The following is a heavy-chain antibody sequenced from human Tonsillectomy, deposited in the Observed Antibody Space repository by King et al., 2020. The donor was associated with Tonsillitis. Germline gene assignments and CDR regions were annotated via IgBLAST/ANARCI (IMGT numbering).Heavy chain of an antibody. D-gene: IGHD3-10*01. J-gene: IGHJ6*03. Sequence: VQLVESGGGLVQPGGSLRLSCAASGFTFSSYEMNWVRQAPGKGLEWVSLISGDGGSTSYADSVKGRFTTSRDNSKNSLYLQMNSLRTEDTALYYCAKNYYVTGSFYRDGYMDVWGKGTTVTVYS. V-gene: IGHV3-43*02. CDR1: GFTFSSYE. CDR3: AKNYYVTGSFYRDGYMDV. CDR2: ISGDGGST.